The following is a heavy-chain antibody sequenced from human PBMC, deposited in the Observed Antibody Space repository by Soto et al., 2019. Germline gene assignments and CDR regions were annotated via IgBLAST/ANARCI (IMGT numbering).Heavy chain of an antibody. V-gene: IGHV1-3*01. CDR3: ARDLATPGIAVAGGVRAFDI. D-gene: IGHD6-19*01. CDR1: GYTFTSYA. CDR2: INAGNGNT. J-gene: IGHJ3*02. Sequence: ASVKVSCKASGYTFTSYAMHWVRQAPGQRLEWMGWINAGNGNTKYSQKFQGRVTITRDTSASTAYMELSSLRSEDTAVYYCARDLATPGIAVAGGVRAFDIWGQGTMVTVSS.